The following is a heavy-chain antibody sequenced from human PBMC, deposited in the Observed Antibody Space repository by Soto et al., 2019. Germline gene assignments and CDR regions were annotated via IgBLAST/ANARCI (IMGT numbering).Heavy chain of an antibody. CDR2: INTCNGNT. Sequence: QVQLVQPGAEVKKPGASVKVSCKASGYTFTSYAMHWVRQAPGQRLEWMGWINTCNGNTKYSQKFQGRVPITMDTSASTADMELSSLRSEAPAVYYCARYQSAYDFLSCYSDPGDFDYLCQGTLVTVSS. J-gene: IGHJ4*02. CDR3: ARYQSAYDFLSCYSDPGDFDY. D-gene: IGHD3-3*01. CDR1: GYTFTSYA. V-gene: IGHV1-3*04.